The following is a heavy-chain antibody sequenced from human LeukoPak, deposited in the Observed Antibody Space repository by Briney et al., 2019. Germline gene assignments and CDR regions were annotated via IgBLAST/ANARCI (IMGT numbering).Heavy chain of an antibody. CDR1: GASISSTTYY. D-gene: IGHD6-19*01. J-gene: IGHJ3*02. CDR2: INYSGST. V-gene: IGHV4-39*01. Sequence: KPSETLSLTCTVSGASISSTTYYWGWIRQPPRKGLEWIASINYSGSTYYNPSLKSRVTISVDTSKNQFSLKLSSVTAADTAVYYCARHKYSSGWPPEGAFDIWGQGTMVTVSS. CDR3: ARHKYSSGWPPEGAFDI.